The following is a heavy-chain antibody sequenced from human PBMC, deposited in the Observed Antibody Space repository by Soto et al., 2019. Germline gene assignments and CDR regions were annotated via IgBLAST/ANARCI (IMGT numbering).Heavy chain of an antibody. CDR2: IQQDGTEK. D-gene: IGHD3-22*01. J-gene: IGHJ4*02. Sequence: GGSLRLSCAASGFTFRSYWMAWVRQPPGKGLEWVANIQQDGTEKNYADSVKGRFTISRDDSKNTAYLQMDSLKTEDTAVYYCTERGKYDNRVFDYWSQGTLVTVSS. CDR3: TERGKYDNRVFDY. V-gene: IGHV3-7*03. CDR1: GFTFRSYW.